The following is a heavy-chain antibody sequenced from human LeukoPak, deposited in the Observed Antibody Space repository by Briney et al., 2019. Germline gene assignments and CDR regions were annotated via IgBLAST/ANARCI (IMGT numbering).Heavy chain of an antibody. D-gene: IGHD4-17*01. J-gene: IGHJ2*01. CDR2: ISAYNGNT. CDR3: ARDYGDPIYCYFDL. V-gene: IGHV1-18*01. Sequence: GASVKVSCKASGYTFTSYGISWVRQAPGQGLEWMGWISAYNGNTNYAQKLQGRVTMTTDTSTSTAYMELRSLRSDDTAVYYCARDYGDPIYCYFDLWGRGTLVTVSS. CDR1: GYTFTSYG.